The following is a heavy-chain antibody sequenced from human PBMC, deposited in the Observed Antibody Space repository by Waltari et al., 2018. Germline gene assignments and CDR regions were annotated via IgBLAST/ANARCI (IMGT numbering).Heavy chain of an antibody. CDR2: IYYSGRT. CDR3: ASQISGSYLYYFDY. D-gene: IGHD1-26*01. CDR1: GGSISSSSYY. J-gene: IGHJ4*02. Sequence: QLQLQESGPGLVKPSETLSLTCTVSGGSISSSSYYWGWIRQPPGKGLEWIGSIYYSGRTYSNPSFKSRVTISVDTSKNQFSLKLSSVTAADTAVYYCASQISGSYLYYFDYWGQGTLVTVSS. V-gene: IGHV4-39*07.